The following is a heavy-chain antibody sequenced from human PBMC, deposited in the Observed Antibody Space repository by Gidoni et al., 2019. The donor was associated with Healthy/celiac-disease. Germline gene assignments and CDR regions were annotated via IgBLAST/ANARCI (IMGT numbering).Heavy chain of an antibody. CDR1: GGSFSGYY. V-gene: IGHV4-34*01. CDR2: INHSGST. J-gene: IGHJ6*02. CDR3: ARGRRCLPRMDV. Sequence: QVRLQQWGPGLLKPPGTLPLTCAVYGGSFSGYYWSWIRQPPGKGLAWIGEINHSGSTNYNPSLNSRVTISVDTSKNQFSLKLSSVTAADTAVYYCARGRRCLPRMDVWGQGTTVTVSS.